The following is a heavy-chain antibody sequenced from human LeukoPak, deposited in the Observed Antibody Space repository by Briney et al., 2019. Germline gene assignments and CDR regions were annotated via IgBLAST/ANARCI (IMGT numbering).Heavy chain of an antibody. Sequence: ASVKVSCKASGYTFTSYYMHWVRQAPGQGLELLGSLFPGLGTENYAQKFQGRVSITADGDTSTAYMELSSLRSGDTAVYYCAREEYYYSDSSGYFLAYWGQGTRVTVSS. CDR3: AREEYYYSDSSGYFLAY. D-gene: IGHD3-22*01. V-gene: IGHV1-69*11. CDR2: LFPGLGTE. CDR1: GYTFTSYY. J-gene: IGHJ4*02.